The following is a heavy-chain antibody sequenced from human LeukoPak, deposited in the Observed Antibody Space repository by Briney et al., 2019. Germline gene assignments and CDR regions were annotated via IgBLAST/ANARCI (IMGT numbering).Heavy chain of an antibody. D-gene: IGHD2-21*01. J-gene: IGHJ4*02. CDR2: ISYEGSNK. CDR1: GFSFSTYA. CDR3: AKDDCVGTYFGN. V-gene: IGHV3-30*18. Sequence: PGGSLRLSWAASGFSFSTYAMHCVRQAPGKGLGWVAFISYEGSNKFYTGAVKSRFTVSRDNTKNTPYLQMNALRAEDTAVYRCAKDDCVGTYFGNWGQGALVAVSS.